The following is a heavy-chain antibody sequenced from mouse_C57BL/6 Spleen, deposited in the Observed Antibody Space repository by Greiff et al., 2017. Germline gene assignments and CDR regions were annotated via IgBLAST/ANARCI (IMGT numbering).Heavy chain of an antibody. Sequence: QVQLQQSGPELVKPGASVQISCKASGYAFSSSWMNWVKQRPGKGLEWIGRIYPGDGDTNYNGKFKGKATLTADKSSSTAYMQLSSLTSEDSAVYFCARSVTAQAFFDYWGQGTTLTVSS. D-gene: IGHD3-2*02. J-gene: IGHJ2*01. CDR1: GYAFSSSW. CDR2: IYPGDGDT. V-gene: IGHV1-82*01. CDR3: ARSVTAQAFFDY.